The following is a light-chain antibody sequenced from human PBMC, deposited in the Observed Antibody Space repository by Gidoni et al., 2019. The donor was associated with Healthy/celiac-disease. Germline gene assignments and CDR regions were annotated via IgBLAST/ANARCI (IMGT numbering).Light chain of an antibody. CDR1: QSISIW. J-gene: IGKJ1*01. CDR3: QQYNSYLWT. CDR2: KAS. V-gene: IGKV1-5*03. Sequence: DIQMTQSPSTLSASVGDRFTITCRASQSISIWLAWYQQKPGKAPKLLIYKASSLESGVPSRFSGSGSGTEFTLTISSLQPDDFATYYCQQYNSYLWTFGQGTKVEIK.